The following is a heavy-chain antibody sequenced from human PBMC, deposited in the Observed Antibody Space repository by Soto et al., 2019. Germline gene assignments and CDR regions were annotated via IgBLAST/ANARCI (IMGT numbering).Heavy chain of an antibody. Sequence: SETLSLTCAVSGGSISSSNWWSWVRQPPGKGLEWIGEIYHSGSTNYNPSLKSRVTISVDKSKNQFSLKLSSVTAADTAVYYCARETTAKLLWFGELLREYYFDYWGQGTLVTVSS. J-gene: IGHJ4*02. CDR3: ARETTAKLLWFGELLREYYFDY. D-gene: IGHD3-10*01. V-gene: IGHV4-4*02. CDR1: GGSISSSNW. CDR2: IYHSGST.